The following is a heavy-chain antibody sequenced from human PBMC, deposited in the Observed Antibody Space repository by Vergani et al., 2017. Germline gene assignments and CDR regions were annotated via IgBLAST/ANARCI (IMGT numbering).Heavy chain of an antibody. CDR2: IYYSGST. D-gene: IGHD6-19*01. Sequence: QVQLQESGPGLVKPSETLSLTCTVSGGSVSSGSYYWSWIRQPPGKGLEWIGYIYYSGSTNYNPSLKSRVTISVDTSKNQFSLKLSSVTAADTAVYYCAATGYSSGWYSNYWGQGTLVTVSS. CDR1: GGSVSSGSYY. J-gene: IGHJ4*02. CDR3: AATGYSSGWYSNY. V-gene: IGHV4-61*01.